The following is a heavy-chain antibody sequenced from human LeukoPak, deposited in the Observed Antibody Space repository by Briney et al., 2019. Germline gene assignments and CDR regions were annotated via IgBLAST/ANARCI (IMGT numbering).Heavy chain of an antibody. V-gene: IGHV1-18*01. CDR1: GYTFTSYG. D-gene: IGHD5-18*01. CDR3: ARVDSSDRPNDY. J-gene: IGHJ4*02. Sequence: ASVKVSCKASGYTFTSYGISWVRQAPGQGLEWMGWISAYNGNTNHAQKLQGRVTMTTDTSTSTAYMELRSLRSDDTAVYYCARVDSSDRPNDYWGQGTLVTVSS. CDR2: ISAYNGNT.